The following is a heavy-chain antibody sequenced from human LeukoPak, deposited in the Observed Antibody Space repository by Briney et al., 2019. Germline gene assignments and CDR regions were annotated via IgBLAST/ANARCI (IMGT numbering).Heavy chain of an antibody. CDR3: ARSGCTNGVCYRALFDY. Sequence: KPGGSLRLSCAASGFTFSDYYMSWIRQAPGKGLERVSYISSSGSTIYYADSVKGRFTISRDNAKNSLYLQMNSLRAEDTAVYYCARSGCTNGVCYRALFDYWGQGTLVTVSS. J-gene: IGHJ4*02. CDR2: ISSSGSTI. D-gene: IGHD2-8*01. CDR1: GFTFSDYY. V-gene: IGHV3-11*04.